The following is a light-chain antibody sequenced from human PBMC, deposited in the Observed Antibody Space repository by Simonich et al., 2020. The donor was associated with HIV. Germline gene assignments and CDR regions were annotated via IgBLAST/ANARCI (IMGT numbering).Light chain of an antibody. Sequence: DIVMTQTPLSLSVTPGQPASISCKSSQSLLHSDGETYLYWYLQKPGQSPQLLIYKVSNRFSGVPDRFSGSGSGTDFTLKISRVEAEDVGVYYCMQNIQFPITFGPGTKVDIK. CDR1: QSLLHSDGETY. V-gene: IGKV2D-29*02. J-gene: IGKJ3*01. CDR3: MQNIQFPIT. CDR2: KVS.